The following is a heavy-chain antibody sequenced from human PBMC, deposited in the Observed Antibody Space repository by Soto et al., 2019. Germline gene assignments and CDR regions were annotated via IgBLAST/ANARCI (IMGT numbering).Heavy chain of an antibody. CDR2: IYYSGST. CDR3: ARDPYDSSGYLYGMDV. J-gene: IGHJ6*02. D-gene: IGHD3-22*01. Sequence: SETLSLTCTVSGGSISSGDYYWSWIRQPPGKGLEWIGYIYYSGSTYYNPSLKSRVTISVDTSKNQFSLKLSSVTAADTAVYYCARDPYDSSGYLYGMDVWGQGTKVTVSS. CDR1: GGSISSGDYY. V-gene: IGHV4-30-4*01.